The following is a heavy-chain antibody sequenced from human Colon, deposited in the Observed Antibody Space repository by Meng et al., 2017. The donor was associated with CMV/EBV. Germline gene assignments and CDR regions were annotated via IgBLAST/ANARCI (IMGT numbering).Heavy chain of an antibody. Sequence: QVQLQESGPGLVKYSETLSLNRNVSGDSISNYYWSWIRQPAGKGLEWIVRISFSGRINYNSSLKNRLSMSVDMSRNQFSMKLTSVTAADTAVYYCARDRYCDGGDCHSFFDHWGQGTLVTVSS. CDR1: GDSISNYY. J-gene: IGHJ4*02. D-gene: IGHD2-21*02. CDR2: ISFSGRI. CDR3: ARDRYCDGGDCHSFFDH. V-gene: IGHV4-4*07.